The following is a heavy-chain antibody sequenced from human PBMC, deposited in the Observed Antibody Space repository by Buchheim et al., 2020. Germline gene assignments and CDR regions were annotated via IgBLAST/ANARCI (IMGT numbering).Heavy chain of an antibody. J-gene: IGHJ4*02. Sequence: QVQLVESGGGVVQPGRSLRLSCAASGFTFSSYGMHWVRQAPGKGLEWVSVIWYDGSNKYYADSVKGRFTISRDNSKNTLYLQMNSLRAEDTAVYYCARDSGYDWDYFDYWGQGTL. CDR2: IWYDGSNK. CDR1: GFTFSSYG. V-gene: IGHV3-33*01. CDR3: ARDSGYDWDYFDY. D-gene: IGHD5-12*01.